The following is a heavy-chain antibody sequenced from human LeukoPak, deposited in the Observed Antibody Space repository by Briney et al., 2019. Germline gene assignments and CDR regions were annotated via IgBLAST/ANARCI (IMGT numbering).Heavy chain of an antibody. Sequence: GGSLRLSCAASGFTFSSYAMNWVRQAQGKGLEWVSYISSSSSTIYYADSVKGRFTISRDNAKNSLYLQMNSLRAEDTAVYYCARDLVSAGGYFDYWGQGTLVTVSS. J-gene: IGHJ4*02. CDR2: ISSSSSTI. CDR3: ARDLVSAGGYFDY. V-gene: IGHV3-48*04. D-gene: IGHD2-8*01. CDR1: GFTFSSYA.